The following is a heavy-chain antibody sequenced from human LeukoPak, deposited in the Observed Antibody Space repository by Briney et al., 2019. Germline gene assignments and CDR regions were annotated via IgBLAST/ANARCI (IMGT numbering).Heavy chain of an antibody. J-gene: IGHJ3*02. V-gene: IGHV3-48*01. CDR3: AREMTTPDDAFDI. CDR1: GFTFSSYS. Sequence: PGGSLRLSCAASGFTFSSYSMLWVRQAPGKGLEWVSYISSSSSTIYYADSVKGRFTISRDNAKNSLHLQMNSLRAEDTAVYYCAREMTTPDDAFDIWGQGTMVTVSS. CDR2: ISSSSSTI. D-gene: IGHD4-11*01.